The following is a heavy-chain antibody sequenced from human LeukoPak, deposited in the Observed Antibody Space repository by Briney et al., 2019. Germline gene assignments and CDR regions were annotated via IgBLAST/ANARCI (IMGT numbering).Heavy chain of an antibody. D-gene: IGHD3-10*01. CDR3: AKDRKYGSGSYYYFDY. J-gene: IGHJ4*02. Sequence: GESLKISCAASGFTFSSYAMSWVRQAPGKGLEWVSAISGSGGSTYYADSVKGRFTISRDNSKNTLYLQMNSLRAEDTAVYYCAKDRKYGSGSYYYFDYWGQGTLVTVSS. V-gene: IGHV3-23*01. CDR1: GFTFSSYA. CDR2: ISGSGGST.